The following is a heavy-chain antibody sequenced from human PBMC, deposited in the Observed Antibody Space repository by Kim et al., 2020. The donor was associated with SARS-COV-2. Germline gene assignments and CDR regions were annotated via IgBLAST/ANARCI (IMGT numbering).Heavy chain of an antibody. CDR3: ARGRAGVVPAPVLGLGPHYDYFILDV. D-gene: IGHD2-2*02. Sequence: HSGAISHNPSLKSRLTVSMDTSKNQFSLKLTSVTAADTAFYYCARGRAGVVPAPVLGLGPHYDYFILDVWGRGTAVTVAS. V-gene: IGHV4-34*01. CDR2: HSGAI. J-gene: IGHJ6*02.